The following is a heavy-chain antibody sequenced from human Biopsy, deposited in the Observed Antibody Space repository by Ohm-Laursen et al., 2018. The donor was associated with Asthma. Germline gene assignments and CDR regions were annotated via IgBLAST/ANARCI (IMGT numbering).Heavy chain of an antibody. J-gene: IGHJ4*02. D-gene: IGHD2-2*01. CDR3: ARKAGSCISRTCYSLDF. Sequence: GASVKVSCKSLGGTFNTYVIGWVRQAPGQGLEWMGGINSVFGTTTYPQKFQDRVMITADDSTSTVYMGLSSLRSEDTAVYYCARKAGSCISRTCYSLDFWGQGTLVTVSP. V-gene: IGHV1-69*13. CDR1: GGTFNTYV. CDR2: INSVFGTT.